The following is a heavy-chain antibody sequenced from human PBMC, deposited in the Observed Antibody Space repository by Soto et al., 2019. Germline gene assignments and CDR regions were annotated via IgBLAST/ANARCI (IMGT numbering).Heavy chain of an antibody. D-gene: IGHD2-15*01. Sequence: GGSLRLSCAASGFTFSSYAMHWVRQAPGKGLEWVAVISYDGSNKYYADSVKGRFTISRDNSKNTLYLQMNSLRAEDTAVYYCARDQDADYYYYYGMDVWGQGTTVTVSS. CDR3: ARDQDADYYYYYGMDV. J-gene: IGHJ6*02. V-gene: IGHV3-30-3*01. CDR2: ISYDGSNK. CDR1: GFTFSSYA.